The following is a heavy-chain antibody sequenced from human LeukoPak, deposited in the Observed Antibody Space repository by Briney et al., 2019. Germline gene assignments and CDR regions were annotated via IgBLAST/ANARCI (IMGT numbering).Heavy chain of an antibody. CDR1: GGSFSGYY. CDR3: ARIRRVLNWFDP. D-gene: IGHD3-10*01. CDR2: INHSGST. Sequence: PSETLSLTCAAYGGSFSGYYWSWIRQPPGKGLEWIGEINHSGSTNYNPSLKSRVTISVDTSKNQFSLKLSSVTAADTAVYYCARIRRVLNWFDPWGQGTLVTVSS. J-gene: IGHJ5*02. V-gene: IGHV4-34*01.